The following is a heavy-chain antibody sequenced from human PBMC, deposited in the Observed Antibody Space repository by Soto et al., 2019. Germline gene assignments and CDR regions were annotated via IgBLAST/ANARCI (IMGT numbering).Heavy chain of an antibody. CDR1: GGTFSTYS. V-gene: IGHV1-69*02. CDR2: IIPMLGVR. D-gene: IGHD2-21*01. Sequence: QVQLVQSGAEVKKPGSSVKVSCKDSGGTFSTYSMFWVRQAPGQGLEWMGRIIPMLGVRNYAQRFQDRVTLTADKSTAPVHMELSSLRSEDTALYYCTIGSWSGEVFDIWGQGTMVTVSS. J-gene: IGHJ3*02. CDR3: TIGSWSGEVFDI.